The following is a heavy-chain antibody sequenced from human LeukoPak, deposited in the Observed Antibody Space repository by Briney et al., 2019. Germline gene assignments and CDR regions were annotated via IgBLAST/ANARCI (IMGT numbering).Heavy chain of an antibody. J-gene: IGHJ4*02. Sequence: GGSLRLSCAASGFTFSNYGMHWVRQAPGNRLEWVAFIRYDGSNIYYADSVKGRFTISRDNSKNTLYLQMNSLRAEDTAIYYCANGPHYQILAGFYKVRSHLDYWGQGTLVTVSS. D-gene: IGHD3-9*01. V-gene: IGHV3-30*02. CDR2: IRYDGSNI. CDR1: GFTFSNYG. CDR3: ANGPHYQILAGFYKVRSHLDY.